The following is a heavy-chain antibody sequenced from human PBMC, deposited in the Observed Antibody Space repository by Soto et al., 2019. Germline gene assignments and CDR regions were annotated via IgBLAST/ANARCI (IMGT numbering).Heavy chain of an antibody. Sequence: GESLTISGTCSGYSFTRYWIGWVRQMPGKGLEWMGIIYPGDSDTRYSPSFQGQVTISADKSISTAYLQWSSLKASDTAMYYCASGRAAAAKGIRYYYGMDVWGQGTTVTVSS. V-gene: IGHV5-51*01. CDR2: IYPGDSDT. CDR1: GYSFTRYW. CDR3: ASGRAAAAKGIRYYYGMDV. J-gene: IGHJ6*02. D-gene: IGHD6-13*01.